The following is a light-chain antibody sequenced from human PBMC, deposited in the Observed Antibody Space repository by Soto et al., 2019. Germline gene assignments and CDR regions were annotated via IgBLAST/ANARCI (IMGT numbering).Light chain of an antibody. J-gene: IGKJ2*01. CDR3: MQGTHWLPT. CDR1: QSLVRSDGNTY. CDR2: KVS. V-gene: IGKV2-30*02. Sequence: DVVMTQSPLSLPVTLGQPASISCRSSQSLVRSDGNTYLNWFQQRSGQSPRRLIYKVSNRDSGVPDRFSGSGSGTDFTLKISRVEAEDVGVYYCMQGTHWLPTFGQGTKVDIK.